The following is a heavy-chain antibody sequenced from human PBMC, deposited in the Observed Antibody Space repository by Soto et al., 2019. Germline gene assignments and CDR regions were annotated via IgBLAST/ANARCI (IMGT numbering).Heavy chain of an antibody. CDR3: AREMKQLVQEGFLQH. CDR1: GFTFSSYT. Sequence: PGGFLRLSCAASGFTFSSYTMHWVRQAPGKGLEWVSSISTGSSYIYYADSLKGRFTISRDNAGNSLYLQINSLRAEDTAVYYCAREMKQLVQEGFLQHWGQGTLVTVTS. V-gene: IGHV3-21*01. J-gene: IGHJ1*01. D-gene: IGHD6-13*01. CDR2: ISTGSSYI.